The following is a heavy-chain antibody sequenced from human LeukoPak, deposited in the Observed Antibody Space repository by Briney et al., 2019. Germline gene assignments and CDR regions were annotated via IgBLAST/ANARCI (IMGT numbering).Heavy chain of an antibody. CDR3: ARGPPGYSSSWYWFDP. D-gene: IGHD6-13*01. CDR1: GGSISTYY. Sequence: SETLSLTCTVSGGSISTYYWSWIRQHPGKGLEWIGYIYYSGSTYYNPSLKSRVTISVDTSKDQFSLKLSSVTAADTAVYYCARGPPGYSSSWYWFDPWGQGTLVTVSS. J-gene: IGHJ5*02. V-gene: IGHV4-59*06. CDR2: IYYSGST.